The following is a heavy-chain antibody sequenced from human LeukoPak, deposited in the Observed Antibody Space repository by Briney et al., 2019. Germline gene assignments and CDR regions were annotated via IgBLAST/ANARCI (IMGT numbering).Heavy chain of an antibody. CDR3: GRHRIAVAGRGAFDI. D-gene: IGHD6-19*01. CDR1: GFTFSGDW. V-gene: IGHV3-74*01. Sequence: GGSLRLSCAASGFTFSGDWMHWVRQAPGKGLGWVSRINSAGSSTPYADSVKGRFTISRDNTKNTLYLQMTSLRAEDTAVYYCGRHRIAVAGRGAFDIWGQGTTVTVSS. CDR2: INSAGSST. J-gene: IGHJ3*02.